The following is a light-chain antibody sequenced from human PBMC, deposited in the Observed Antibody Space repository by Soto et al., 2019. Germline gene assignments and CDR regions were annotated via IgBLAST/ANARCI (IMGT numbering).Light chain of an antibody. CDR2: GAS. V-gene: IGKV3-15*01. J-gene: IGKJ5*01. CDR3: QQYDSSPTIT. Sequence: EIVWTQSPSTLSVSPGERATLSCRASQSVSSDLAWYQQKPGQAPRLLIYGASTRATGIPARFSGSGSGTDFILTISSLEAEDFAVYYCQQYDSSPTITFGQGTRLEIK. CDR1: QSVSSD.